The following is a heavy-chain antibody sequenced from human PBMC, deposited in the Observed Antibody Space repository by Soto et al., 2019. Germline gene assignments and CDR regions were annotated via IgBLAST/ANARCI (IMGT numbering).Heavy chain of an antibody. V-gene: IGHV4-59*01. CDR3: ASGGNWFDP. Sequence: SETLSLTCNVSGGSISNYYWTWVRQSPEKGLEWIGYMYYNGNINYNPSLKSRVTISIDTSKNQFSLTLKSVTAADTAVYYRASGGNWFDPWGQGVLVTVSS. D-gene: IGHD3-16*01. CDR2: MYYNGNI. CDR1: GGSISNYY. J-gene: IGHJ5*02.